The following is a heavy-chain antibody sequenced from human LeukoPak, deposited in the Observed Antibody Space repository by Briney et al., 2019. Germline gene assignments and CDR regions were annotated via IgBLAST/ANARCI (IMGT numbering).Heavy chain of an antibody. Sequence: GGSLRLSCAASGFTFDDYAMHWVRQAPGKGLEWVSGISWNSGSIGYADSVKGRFTISRDNAKNSLYLQMNSLRAEDMALYYCVCGNSSGWFRHWGQGTLVTVSS. CDR1: GFTFDDYA. CDR3: VCGNSSGWFRH. V-gene: IGHV3-9*03. J-gene: IGHJ1*01. D-gene: IGHD6-19*01. CDR2: ISWNSGSI.